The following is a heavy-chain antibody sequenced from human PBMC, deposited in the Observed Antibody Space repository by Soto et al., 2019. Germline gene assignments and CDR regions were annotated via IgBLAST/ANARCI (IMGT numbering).Heavy chain of an antibody. CDR2: ISAYDGNT. V-gene: IGHV1-18*01. CDR3: AREGYCSGGSCYSGDALDI. CDR1: GYTFTSYG. Sequence: GASVKVSCKASGYTFTSYGISWVRQAPGQGLEWMGWISAYDGNTNYAQKLQGRVTMTTDTSTSTAYMELRSLRSDDTAVYYCAREGYCSGGSCYSGDALDIWGQGTMVTVSS. D-gene: IGHD2-15*01. J-gene: IGHJ3*02.